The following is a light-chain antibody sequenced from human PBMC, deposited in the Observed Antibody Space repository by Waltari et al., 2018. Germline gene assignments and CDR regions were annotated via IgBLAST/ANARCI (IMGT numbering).Light chain of an antibody. V-gene: IGLV2-14*03. J-gene: IGLJ3*02. CDR2: DVS. CDR3: SSYTSSATLV. Sequence: QSALTQPASVSGSPGQSITISCPGTSSDIGAYAYVSWYHHHPGKAPKLMIYDVSNRPSGVSKRVSGSKSGNTASLTISGLQAEDEDDYYGSSYTSSATLVCGGGTKLTVL. CDR1: SSDIGAYAY.